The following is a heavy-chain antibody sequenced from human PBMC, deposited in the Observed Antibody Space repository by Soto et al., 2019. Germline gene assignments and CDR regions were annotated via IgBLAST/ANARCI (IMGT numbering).Heavy chain of an antibody. Sequence: AASVKVSCKASGGTFSSYAISWVRQAPGQGLEWMGGIIPIFGTANYAQKFQGRVTITADESTSTAYMELSSLRSEDTAVYCCARVSGYGDYALYSWGQGTLVTVSS. V-gene: IGHV1-69*13. J-gene: IGHJ4*02. CDR1: GGTFSSYA. CDR3: ARVSGYGDYALYS. CDR2: IIPIFGTA. D-gene: IGHD4-17*01.